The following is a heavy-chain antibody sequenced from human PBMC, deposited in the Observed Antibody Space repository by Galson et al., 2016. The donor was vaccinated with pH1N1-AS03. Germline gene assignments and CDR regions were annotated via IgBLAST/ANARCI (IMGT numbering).Heavy chain of an antibody. V-gene: IGHV4-39*07. CDR3: ARGGDSSDI. Sequence: LSLTCTVSSGSIISPTDYWGWIRQPPGKGLEWIATFSSTGGTHYNPSVRSRVAISLDTSKSQFSLTLRSMTAADTAVYYCARGGDSSDIWGQGTLVTVSS. CDR1: SGSIISPTDY. J-gene: IGHJ4*02. CDR2: FSSTGGT. D-gene: IGHD3-3*01.